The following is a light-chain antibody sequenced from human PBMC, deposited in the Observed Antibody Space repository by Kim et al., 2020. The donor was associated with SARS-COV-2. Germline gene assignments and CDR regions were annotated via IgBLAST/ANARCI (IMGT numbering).Light chain of an antibody. CDR3: AAWDDSLSGPV. J-gene: IGLJ2*01. Sequence: GQRVTITCSGRSANIGRNYVYWYQQIPGTATKLLIYRNHQRPSGVPDRFSGSKSGTSASLAISGLRSEDEANYYCAAWDDSLSGPVFGGGTQRTVL. CDR1: SANIGRNY. V-gene: IGLV1-47*01. CDR2: RNH.